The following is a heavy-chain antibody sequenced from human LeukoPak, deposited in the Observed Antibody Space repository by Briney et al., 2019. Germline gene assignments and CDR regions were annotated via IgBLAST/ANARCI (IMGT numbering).Heavy chain of an antibody. D-gene: IGHD3-22*01. CDR3: AKAYDSSGYYYWGC. V-gene: IGHV3-23*01. J-gene: IGHJ4*02. Sequence: SGGSLRLSCAASGFTFSSYAMSWVRQAPGKGLEWVSAISGSGGSTYYADSVKGRFTISRDNSKNTLYLQMNSLRAEDMAVYYCAKAYDSSGYYYWGCWGQGTLVTVSS. CDR2: ISGSGGST. CDR1: GFTFSSYA.